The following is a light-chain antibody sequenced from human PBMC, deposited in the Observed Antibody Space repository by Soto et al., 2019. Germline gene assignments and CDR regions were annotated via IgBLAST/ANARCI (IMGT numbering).Light chain of an antibody. Sequence: EIVMTQSPATLSVSPGERATLSCRASHSVISNLAWYQQKPGQAPRLLIYNASNRTTGIPARFSGSGSGTDFTLTISSLEPEDFAVYYCQQRGDWPPITFGQGTRLEIK. CDR1: HSVISN. J-gene: IGKJ5*01. V-gene: IGKV3-11*01. CDR3: QQRGDWPPIT. CDR2: NAS.